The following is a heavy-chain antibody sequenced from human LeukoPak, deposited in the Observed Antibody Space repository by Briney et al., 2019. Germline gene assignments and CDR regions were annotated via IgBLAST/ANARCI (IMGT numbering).Heavy chain of an antibody. CDR3: ARDRSIVGAWFDP. V-gene: IGHV3-48*01. Sequence: TGGSLRLSCAASGFTFSSYAMNWVRQAPGKGLEWVSYISSSSSTIYYADSVKGRFTISRDNAKNSLYLQMNSLRAEDTAVYYCARDRSIVGAWFDPWGQGTLVTVSS. CDR2: ISSSSSTI. D-gene: IGHD1-26*01. CDR1: GFTFSSYA. J-gene: IGHJ5*02.